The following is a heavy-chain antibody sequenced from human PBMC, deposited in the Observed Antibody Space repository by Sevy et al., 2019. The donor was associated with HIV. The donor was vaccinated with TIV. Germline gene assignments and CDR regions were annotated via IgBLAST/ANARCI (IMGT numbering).Heavy chain of an antibody. D-gene: IGHD3-3*01. V-gene: IGHV1-69*13. Sequence: ASVKVSCKASGGTFSSYAISWVRQAPGQGLEWMGGIIPIFGTANYAQKFHGRVTITADESTSTAYMELSSLSSEEKAVYYCASGSGGLFGVAIISAFDIWGQGTMVTVSS. J-gene: IGHJ3*02. CDR1: GGTFSSYA. CDR2: IIPIFGTA. CDR3: ASGSGGLFGVAIISAFDI.